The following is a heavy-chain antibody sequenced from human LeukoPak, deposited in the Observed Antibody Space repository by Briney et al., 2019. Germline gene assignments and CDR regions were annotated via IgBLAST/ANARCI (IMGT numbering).Heavy chain of an antibody. D-gene: IGHD3-16*01. CDR1: GMSITSRHY. CDR3: ARDFGETSLPNWFDP. V-gene: IGHV4-38-2*02. J-gene: IGHJ5*02. CDR2: TSHSDSP. Sequence: PSETLSLTCSVSGMSITSRHYWGWIRQPPRKGLEWIGSTSHSDSPYYNPSLESRVSVSLDTSRNQFSLKLTSVTAADTAVYYCARDFGETSLPNWFDPWGQGTLVIVSS.